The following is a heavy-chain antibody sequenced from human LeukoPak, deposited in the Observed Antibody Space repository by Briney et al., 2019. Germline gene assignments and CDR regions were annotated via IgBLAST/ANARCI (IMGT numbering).Heavy chain of an antibody. D-gene: IGHD6-25*01. J-gene: IGHJ5*02. V-gene: IGHV4-39*01. CDR1: GGSISDSNYY. CDR3: ARQSTIAAAKIDP. CDR2: IYYSGSA. Sequence: PSETLSLTCTVSGGSISDSNYYWGWIRQPPGRGLEWIGNIYYSGSAYYSPSLKSRVTVSVDTSKNQFSLKLNSVTAADTAVYYCARQSTIAAAKIDPWGQGTLVTVSS.